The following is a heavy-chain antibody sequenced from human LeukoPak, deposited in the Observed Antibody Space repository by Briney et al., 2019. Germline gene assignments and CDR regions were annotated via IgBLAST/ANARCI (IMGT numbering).Heavy chain of an antibody. CDR1: GGSISSHY. V-gene: IGHV4-59*11. J-gene: IGHJ4*02. D-gene: IGHD3-10*01. Sequence: PSETLTLTCIVSGGSISSHYWSWIRQPPGKGLEWNGYIFYSGTTKYNPSLKSRITISVDTTKNQFSLKVSSVTAADAAVYYCARVVSAFGGLADWGQGTLVTVSS. CDR3: ARVVSAFGGLAD. CDR2: IFYSGTT.